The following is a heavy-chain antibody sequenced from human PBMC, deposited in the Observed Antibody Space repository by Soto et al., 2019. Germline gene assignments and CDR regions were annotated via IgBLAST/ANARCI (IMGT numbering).Heavy chain of an antibody. J-gene: IGHJ6*02. CDR2: ISWDGGST. CDR3: AKDGDCGSGYPHWRYYGLDV. Sequence: GGSLRLSCAASGFTFDDYAMHWVRQAPGKGLEWVSLISWDGGSTYYADSVKGRFTISRDNSKNSLYLQMNSLRAEDTALYYCAKDGDCGSGYPHWRYYGLDVWGQGTTVTVSS. CDR1: GFTFDDYA. V-gene: IGHV3-43D*03. D-gene: IGHD3-3*01.